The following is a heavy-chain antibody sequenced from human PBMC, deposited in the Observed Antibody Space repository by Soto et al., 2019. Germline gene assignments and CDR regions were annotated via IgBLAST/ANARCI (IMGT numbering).Heavy chain of an antibody. CDR1: GFTLSTYS. Sequence: GGSLRLSCAVSGFTLSTYSLSWVRQAPGKGLEWLSATMRDGRSHHADSVRGRFTVSRDNSKNTVYLRLNSLGDDDTAVYYCAKDVERCSSDCPGYFAYWGQGTSVTVSS. V-gene: IGHV3-23*01. J-gene: IGHJ4*03. D-gene: IGHD2-21*01. CDR3: AKDVERCSSDCPGYFAY. CDR2: TMRDGRS.